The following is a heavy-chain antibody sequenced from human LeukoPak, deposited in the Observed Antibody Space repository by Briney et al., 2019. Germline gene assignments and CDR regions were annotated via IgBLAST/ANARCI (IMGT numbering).Heavy chain of an antibody. D-gene: IGHD5-18*01. J-gene: IGHJ4*02. CDR2: IYYSGST. CDR1: SASVSSGSYY. CDR3: ARGSRGYTYG. Sequence: SETLSLTCTVSSASVSSGSYYWSWIRQPPGQGLEWIGYIYYSGSTNYNPSLKSRVTISVDTSKNQFSLKLSSVTAADTAVYYCARGSRGYTYGWGQGTLVTVSS. V-gene: IGHV4-61*01.